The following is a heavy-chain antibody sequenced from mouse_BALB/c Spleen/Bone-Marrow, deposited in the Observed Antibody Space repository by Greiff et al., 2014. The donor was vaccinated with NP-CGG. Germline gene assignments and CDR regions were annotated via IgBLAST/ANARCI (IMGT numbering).Heavy chain of an antibody. J-gene: IGHJ2*01. Sequence: QVQLKGSGAELVRPGASVKISCKASGYAFSSYWMNWGKQRPGQGLEWIGQIYPGDGDTNYNGKFKGKATLTADKSSSTAYMQLSSLTSEDSAVYFCARVRNWADYWGQGTTLTVSS. V-gene: IGHV1-80*01. CDR2: IYPGDGDT. CDR1: GYAFSSYW. CDR3: ARVRNWADY. D-gene: IGHD4-1*01.